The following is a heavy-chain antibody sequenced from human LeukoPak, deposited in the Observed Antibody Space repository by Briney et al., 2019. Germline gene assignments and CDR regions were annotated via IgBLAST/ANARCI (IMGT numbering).Heavy chain of an antibody. J-gene: IGHJ3*02. CDR3: ARPPVTEGVVIGGAFDI. CDR1: GFTFSSYW. V-gene: IGHV3-7*01. D-gene: IGHD3-3*01. CDR2: IKQDGSEK. Sequence: GGSLRLSCAASGFTFSSYWMSWVRQAPGKGLEWVANIKQDGSEKYYVDSVKGRFTISRDNAKNSLYLQMNSLRAEDTAVYYCARPPVTEGVVIGGAFDIWGQGTMVTVSS.